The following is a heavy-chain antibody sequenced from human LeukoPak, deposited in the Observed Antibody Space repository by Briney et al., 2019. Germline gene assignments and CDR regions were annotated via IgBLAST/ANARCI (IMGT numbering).Heavy chain of an antibody. CDR1: GFTFSSAD. V-gene: IGHV3-48*01. CDR3: ARRNVAMNHAFDV. CDR2: ISSGSRTI. D-gene: IGHD2-15*01. J-gene: IGHJ3*01. Sequence: LPGGSLRLSCAASGFTFSSADMNWVRQAPGKGLEWVSYISSGSRTIYYADSVKGRFTISRDNARNSLYLQMNSLRAEDTAVYYCARRNVAMNHAFDVWGQGTMVTVSS.